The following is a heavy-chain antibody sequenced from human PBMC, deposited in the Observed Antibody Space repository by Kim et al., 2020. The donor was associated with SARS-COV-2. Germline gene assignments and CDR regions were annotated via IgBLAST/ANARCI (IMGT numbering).Heavy chain of an antibody. D-gene: IGHD6-13*01. J-gene: IGHJ4*02. V-gene: IGHV4-59*13. Sequence: SETLSLTCTVSGGSISNYFWSWIRQPPGKGLEWVGYIYYSGSTDYNPSLKSRVTISVDTSKNQFSLKVTSVTAADTAVYYCARAKGIAATFDYWGQGTLVTVSS. CDR1: GGSISNYF. CDR3: ARAKGIAATFDY. CDR2: IYYSGST.